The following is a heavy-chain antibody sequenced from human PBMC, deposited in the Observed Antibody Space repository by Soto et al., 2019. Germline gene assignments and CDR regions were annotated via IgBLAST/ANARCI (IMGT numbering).Heavy chain of an antibody. CDR3: VRVPDY. J-gene: IGHJ4*02. Sequence: SETLSLTCSVSGGSISSYYWSWIRQPPGKGLEWIGYIYYSGSTNYNPSLKSRVTISVDTSKNQFSLKLSSVTAADTAVYYCVRVPDYWGQGTLVTVSS. V-gene: IGHV4-59*08. CDR2: IYYSGST. CDR1: GGSISSYY.